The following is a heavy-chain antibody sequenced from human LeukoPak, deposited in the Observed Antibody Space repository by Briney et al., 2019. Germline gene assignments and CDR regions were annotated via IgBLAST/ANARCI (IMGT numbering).Heavy chain of an antibody. CDR2: ISYDGFTK. V-gene: IGHV3-30*03. CDR3: WREVPTGSFYYDYGMDF. D-gene: IGHD3-10*01. Sequence: SAGSLSLSCAASGFTFSRYAMNWVRQAPGKGLEWVAFISYDGFTKYYVDTVKGRFTISRDDSKNTLYLQMNSRREEDAAVDLCWREVPTGSFYYDYGMDFWGQGTMVTVSS. CDR1: GFTFSRYA. J-gene: IGHJ6*02.